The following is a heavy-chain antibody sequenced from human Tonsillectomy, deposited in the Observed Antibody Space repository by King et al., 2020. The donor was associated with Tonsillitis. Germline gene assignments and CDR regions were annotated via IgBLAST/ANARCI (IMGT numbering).Heavy chain of an antibody. D-gene: IGHD3-10*01. CDR2: ISCSGGST. CDR1: GFTVSNYA. V-gene: IGHV3-23*04. J-gene: IGHJ4*02. CDR3: AKVDEWGFYGSVDY. Sequence: EQLVQSGGGLVQPGGSLRLSCAASGFTVSNYAMSWVRQAPGKGLEWVSVISCSGGSTYYADSVKGRFTISRDNSKNTLYLQMNSLRAEDTAVYYCAKVDEWGFYGSVDYWGQGTLVTVSS.